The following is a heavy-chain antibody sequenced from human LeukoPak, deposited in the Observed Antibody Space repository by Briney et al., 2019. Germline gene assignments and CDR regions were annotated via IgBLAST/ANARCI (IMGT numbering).Heavy chain of an antibody. Sequence: PSETLSLTCAVYGGSFSGYYWSWIRQPPGKGLEWIGEINHSGSTNYNPSLKSRVTISVDTSKNQFSLKLSSVTAADTAVYYCARAMVRGVIKAGGNWFDPWGQGTLVTVSS. V-gene: IGHV4-34*01. J-gene: IGHJ5*02. CDR1: GGSFSGYY. CDR3: ARAMVRGVIKAGGNWFDP. CDR2: INHSGST. D-gene: IGHD3-10*01.